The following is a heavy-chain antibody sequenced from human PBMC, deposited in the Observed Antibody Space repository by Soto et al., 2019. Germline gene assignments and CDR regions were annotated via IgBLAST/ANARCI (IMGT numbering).Heavy chain of an antibody. D-gene: IGHD1-26*01. J-gene: IGHJ4*02. CDR3: AKDMRGSSAFDY. CDR1: GFTFDDYA. Sequence: EVQLVESGGGLVQPGRSLRLSCAASGFTFDDYAMHWVRQAPGKGLEWVSGISWNSGSIGYADSVKGRFTISRDNAKNSLYLQMNSLRAEDTALYYCAKDMRGSSAFDYWGQGTLVTVSS. CDR2: ISWNSGSI. V-gene: IGHV3-9*01.